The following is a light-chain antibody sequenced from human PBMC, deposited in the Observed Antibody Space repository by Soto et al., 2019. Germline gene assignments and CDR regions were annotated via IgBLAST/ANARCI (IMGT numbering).Light chain of an antibody. CDR2: GAS. V-gene: IGKV3-15*01. J-gene: IGKJ1*01. CDR3: QQYDKRPPWT. Sequence: EMVLTQSPGTLSLSPGERATLSCRASQSISNRYLAWYQQKSGQAPRLLIHGASTRATGIPARFSGSGSGTEFTLTISSLQSEDFAVYYCQQYDKRPPWTFGQGTKV. CDR1: QSISNRY.